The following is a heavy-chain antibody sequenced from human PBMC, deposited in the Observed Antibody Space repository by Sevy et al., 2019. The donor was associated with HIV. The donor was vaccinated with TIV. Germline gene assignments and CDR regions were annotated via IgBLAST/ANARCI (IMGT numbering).Heavy chain of an antibody. J-gene: IGHJ2*01. Sequence: GGSLRLSCAASGFTFNFFSMHWVRQAPGKGLEWVATISFDGSNEHYTDSVKGRFTISRDNSKNSLFLQMNSLRADDSAVYYCARAVGYDSSGPGFYWYFDLWGRRTLVTVSS. D-gene: IGHD3-22*01. V-gene: IGHV3-30-3*01. CDR2: ISFDGSNE. CDR3: ARAVGYDSSGPGFYWYFDL. CDR1: GFTFNFFS.